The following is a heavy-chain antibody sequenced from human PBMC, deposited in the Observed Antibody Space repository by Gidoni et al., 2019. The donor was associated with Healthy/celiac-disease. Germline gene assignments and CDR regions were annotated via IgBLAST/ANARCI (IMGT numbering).Heavy chain of an antibody. CDR1: GFTFSSYA. CDR3: VKDRGQAYMTSNWFDP. CDR2: ISSNGGST. V-gene: IGHV3-64D*06. Sequence: EVQLVESGGGLVQPGGSLRLSCSASGFTFSSYAMHWVRQAPGKGLEYVSAISSNGGSTYYADSVKGRFTISRDNSKNTLYLQMSSLRAEDTAVYYCVKDRGQAYMTSNWFDPWGQGTLVTVSS. J-gene: IGHJ5*02. D-gene: IGHD2-21*02.